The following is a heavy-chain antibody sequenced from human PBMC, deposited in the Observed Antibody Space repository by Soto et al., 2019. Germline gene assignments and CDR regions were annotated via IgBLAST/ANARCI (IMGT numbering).Heavy chain of an antibody. V-gene: IGHV4-61*01. CDR1: GGSVSSGSYY. J-gene: IGHJ6*02. CDR3: ARGLGAAMVTPYYYGMDV. Sequence: PSETLSLTCTVSGGSVSSGSYYWSWIRQPPGKGLEWIGYIYYSGSTNYNPSLKSRVTISVDTSKNQFSLKLSSVTAADTAVYYCARGLGAAMVTPYYYGMDVWGQGTTVTVSS. CDR2: IYYSGST. D-gene: IGHD5-18*01.